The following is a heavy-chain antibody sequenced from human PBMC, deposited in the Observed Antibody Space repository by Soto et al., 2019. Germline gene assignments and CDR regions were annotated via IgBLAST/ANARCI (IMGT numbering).Heavy chain of an antibody. J-gene: IGHJ4*02. CDR2: IYWDDDK. CDR3: AHWDGSGSYFAWDY. Sequence: QIPLKASGPTLVKPTQTLTLTCTFSGFSLSTSGVGVGWIRQPPGKALEWLALIYWDDDKRYSPSLKSRLTLTKDTSKNQVVRRVTNMDPVDTATYYCAHWDGSGSYFAWDYWGQGPRVTVSS. CDR1: GFSLSTSGVG. D-gene: IGHD3-10*01. V-gene: IGHV2-5*02.